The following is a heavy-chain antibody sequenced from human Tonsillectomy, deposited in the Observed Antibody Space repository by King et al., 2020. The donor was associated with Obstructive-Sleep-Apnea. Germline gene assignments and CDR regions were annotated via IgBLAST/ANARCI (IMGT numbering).Heavy chain of an antibody. J-gene: IGHJ4*02. V-gene: IGHV3-64*01. CDR2: ISSNGGCT. CDR3: ARDGYTSSSDY. D-gene: IGHD6-13*01. CDR1: GFTFSSYD. Sequence: VQLVESGGGLVQPGGSLRLSCAASGFTFSSYDMHWVRQAPGKGLEYVSAISSNGGCTYYANSVKGRFTISRDNFKSTLYLQMGSLRAEDMAVYYCARDGYTSSSDYWGQGTLVTVSS.